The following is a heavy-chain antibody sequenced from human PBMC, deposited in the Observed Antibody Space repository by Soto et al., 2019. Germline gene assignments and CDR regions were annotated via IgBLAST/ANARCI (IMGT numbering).Heavy chain of an antibody. V-gene: IGHV3-23*01. Sequence: GGSLRLSCVAYTFTLSSYGRTWFRQAPGKGLEWVSSISPSGGDTYYADSVKGRVTISRDNSINTLYLQMDSLRVEDTALYYCARGWGSPDPWGQGTLVTVSS. CDR3: ARGWGSPDP. J-gene: IGHJ5*02. CDR1: TFTLSSYG. D-gene: IGHD7-27*01. CDR2: ISPSGGDT.